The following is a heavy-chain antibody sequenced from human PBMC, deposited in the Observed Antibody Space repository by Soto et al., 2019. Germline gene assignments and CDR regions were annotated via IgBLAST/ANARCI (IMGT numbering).Heavy chain of an antibody. Sequence: QLQLRESGPGLVRPSETLSLTCSVSGASINNFAYYWGWIRQPPGKGLEWIGTVYYNENTYYNPSLRSRVAISVDTAKNQLPLILRSVTAADTAVYFCARRERYYGSPGWFDPWGQGTLVTVSS. CDR3: ARRERYYGSPGWFDP. CDR1: GASINNFAYY. CDR2: VYYNENT. D-gene: IGHD3-10*01. J-gene: IGHJ5*01. V-gene: IGHV4-39*01.